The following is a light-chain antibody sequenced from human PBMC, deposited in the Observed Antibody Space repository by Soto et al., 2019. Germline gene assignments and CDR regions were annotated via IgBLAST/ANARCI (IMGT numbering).Light chain of an antibody. CDR2: AAS. Sequence: DIQMTQSPSSLSACVGDKVTITCRASQSISTYLNWYQQKPGKAPKLLIYAASSLQSGVPSRFSGSGSGTDFTLTVSSLQPEDFATYFCQQGYSTPLTFGGGTKVEIK. CDR3: QQGYSTPLT. V-gene: IGKV1-39*01. CDR1: QSISTY. J-gene: IGKJ4*01.